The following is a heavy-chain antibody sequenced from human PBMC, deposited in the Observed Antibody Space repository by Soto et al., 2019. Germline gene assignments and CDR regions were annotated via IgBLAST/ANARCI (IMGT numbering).Heavy chain of an antibody. CDR1: GFSLSTSGVG. CDR3: AHRRGSAGAFDI. D-gene: IGHD3-16*01. V-gene: IGHV2-5*01. CDR2: IYWNDDK. Sequence: SGPTLVNPTQTLTLTCTFSGFSLSTSGVGVGWIRQPPGKALEWLAVIYWNDDKRYSPSLKSRLTITKDTSKNHEVHTMTNMDPVDTATYYCAHRRGSAGAFDIWGQGTRVTVSS. J-gene: IGHJ3*02.